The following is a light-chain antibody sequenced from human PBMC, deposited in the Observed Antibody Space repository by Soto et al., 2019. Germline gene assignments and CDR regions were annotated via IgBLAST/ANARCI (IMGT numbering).Light chain of an antibody. J-gene: IGLJ2*01. CDR3: SSYTTSSTLVV. CDR1: SSDVGGYNY. Sequence: QSALTQPASVSGSPGQSITISCTGTSSDVGGYNYVSWYQQNPGKAPKLMIYDVDIRPSGVSNRFSGSKSGNTAFLTISGLQGEDEADYHCSSYTTSSTLVVYGGGTKLTVL. CDR2: DVD. V-gene: IGLV2-14*01.